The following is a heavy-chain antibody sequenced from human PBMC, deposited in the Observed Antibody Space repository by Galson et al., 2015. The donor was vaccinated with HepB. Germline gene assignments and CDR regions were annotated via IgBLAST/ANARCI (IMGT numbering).Heavy chain of an antibody. CDR2: IYSGGST. V-gene: IGHV3-53*01. CDR1: GFTVSSNY. J-gene: IGHJ6*02. Sequence: SLRLSCAASGFTVSSNYMSWVRQAPGKGLEWVSVIYSGGSTYYADSVKGRFTISRDNSKNTLYLQMNSLRAEDTAVYYCAREGNYYYYYGMDVWGQGTTVTVSS. CDR3: AREGNYYYYYGMDV.